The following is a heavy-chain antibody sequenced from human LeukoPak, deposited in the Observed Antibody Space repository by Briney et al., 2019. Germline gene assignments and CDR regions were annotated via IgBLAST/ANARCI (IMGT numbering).Heavy chain of an antibody. Sequence: PSETLSLTCTVSGGSVSSGDSYWGWIRQPPGTGLEWIGYILYTGITSYNPSLNSRLTMSVDTSINQFSLSLSSVTAADTATYYCVRYLSSGLDLWGQGIPVTVSS. V-gene: IGHV4-61*08. J-gene: IGHJ5*02. D-gene: IGHD3-22*01. CDR3: VRYLSSGLDL. CDR2: ILYTGIT. CDR1: GGSVSSGDSY.